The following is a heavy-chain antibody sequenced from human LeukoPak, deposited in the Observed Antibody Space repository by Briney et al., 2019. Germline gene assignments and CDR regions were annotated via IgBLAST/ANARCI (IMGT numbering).Heavy chain of an antibody. CDR3: ASGYCSSTSCHH. V-gene: IGHV3-23*01. CDR2: ISGSGGST. J-gene: IGHJ4*02. D-gene: IGHD2-2*03. CDR1: GFTFSSYA. Sequence: PGGSLRLSCAASGFTFSSYAMSWVRQAPGKGLEGVSAISGSGGSTYYADSVKGRFTISRDNSKNTLYLQMNSLRAEDTAVYYCASGYCSSTSCHHWGQGTLVTVSS.